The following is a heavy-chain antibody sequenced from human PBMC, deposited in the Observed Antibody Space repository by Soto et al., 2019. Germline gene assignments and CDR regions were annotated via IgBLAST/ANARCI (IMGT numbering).Heavy chain of an antibody. D-gene: IGHD2-21*02. CDR2: ISSNSDTT. CDR1: GFRFSDHS. V-gene: IGHV3-48*02. Sequence: VESGGGLVYPGGSLRLSCVASGFRFSDHSMNWVRQAPGKGLQWISYISSNSDTTYYADSVKGRFTVSRDNAKNALFLQMNSRRDDDTATYYCARLPKGSLVTAWGQGARVTVSS. CDR3: ARLPKGSLVTA. J-gene: IGHJ4*02.